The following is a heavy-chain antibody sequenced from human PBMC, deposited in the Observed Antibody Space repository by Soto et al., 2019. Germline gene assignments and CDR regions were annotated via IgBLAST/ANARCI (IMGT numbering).Heavy chain of an antibody. CDR3: ARGVVGASTGFQH. D-gene: IGHD1-26*01. Sequence: SETLSLTCTVSGGSISSGGYYWSWIRHHPGKGLEWIGYIFYSGSTFYSPSLKSRVTISLDTSKNQFSLKLSSVSAADTAVYYCARGVVGASTGFQHWGQGTLVTVSS. J-gene: IGHJ1*01. CDR1: GGSISSGGYY. CDR2: IFYSGST. V-gene: IGHV4-31*03.